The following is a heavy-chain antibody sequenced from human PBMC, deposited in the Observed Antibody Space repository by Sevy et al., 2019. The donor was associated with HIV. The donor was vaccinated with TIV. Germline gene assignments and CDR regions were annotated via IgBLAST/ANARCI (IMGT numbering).Heavy chain of an antibody. CDR2: IKKDGSES. D-gene: IGHD2-2*01. CDR1: GFTFSSYW. V-gene: IGHV3-7*03. CDR3: ARDCSSSTCLWGLDV. Sequence: GGSLRLSCGGSGFTFSSYWMSWVRQAPGKGLEWVANIKKDGSESYYVDSVKGRFTISRDNAKKSLYLQMNSLRTEDTAVYYCARDCSSSTCLWGLDVWGQGTTVTVSS. J-gene: IGHJ6*02.